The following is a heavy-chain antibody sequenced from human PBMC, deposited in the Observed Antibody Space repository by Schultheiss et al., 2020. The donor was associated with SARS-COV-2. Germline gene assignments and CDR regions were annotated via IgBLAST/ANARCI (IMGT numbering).Heavy chain of an antibody. CDR2: INPSGGST. Sequence: ASVKVSCKASGFSLSRYGITWVRQAPGQGLEWMGIINPSGGSTSYAQKFQGRVTMTRDTSTSTVYMELSSLRSEDTAVYYCARASRRVNPLLPIYYYSGMDVWGQGTTVTVSS. CDR1: GFSLSRYG. D-gene: IGHD3-22*01. CDR3: ARASRRVNPLLPIYYYSGMDV. V-gene: IGHV1-46*01. J-gene: IGHJ6*02.